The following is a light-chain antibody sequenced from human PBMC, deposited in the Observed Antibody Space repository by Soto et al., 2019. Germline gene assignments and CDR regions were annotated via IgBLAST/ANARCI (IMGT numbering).Light chain of an antibody. CDR1: QSVSSSY. J-gene: IGKJ2*01. CDR3: QRYNDYQYI. CDR2: GAS. V-gene: IGKV3-20*01. Sequence: EIVLTQSPGTLSLSPGERATLSCRASQSVSSSYLAWYQQKPGQAPRLLIYGASSRATGIPDRFSGSGSGTDFTLTISRLEPEDFATYYCQRYNDYQYIFGQGTKLEIK.